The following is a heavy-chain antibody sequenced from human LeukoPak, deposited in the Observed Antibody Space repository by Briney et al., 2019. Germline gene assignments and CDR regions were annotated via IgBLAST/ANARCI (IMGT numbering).Heavy chain of an antibody. D-gene: IGHD6-13*01. Sequence: ASVKVSCKASGYTFTSYYMHWVRQAPGEGLEWMGIINPSGGSTSYAQKFQGRVTMTRDTSTSTAYMELRSLRSDDTAVYYCASEFVIAAAGTGAFGFWGQGTLVTVSS. CDR1: GYTFTSYY. CDR2: INPSGGST. CDR3: ASEFVIAAAGTGAFGF. J-gene: IGHJ4*02. V-gene: IGHV1-46*01.